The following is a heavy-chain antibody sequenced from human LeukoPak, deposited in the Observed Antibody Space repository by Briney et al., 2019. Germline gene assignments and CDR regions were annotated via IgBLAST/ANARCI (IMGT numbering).Heavy chain of an antibody. CDR3: ARVGDYALKD. J-gene: IGHJ4*02. CDR1: GGSISSYY. D-gene: IGHD4-17*01. CDR2: IYTSGST. Sequence: SETLSLTCTVSGGSISSYYWSWIRQPAGKGLEWIGHIYTSGSTNYNPSLKSRVTMSVDTSKNQFSLKVTSVTAADTAMYYCARVGDYALKDWGQGTLVTVSS. V-gene: IGHV4-4*07.